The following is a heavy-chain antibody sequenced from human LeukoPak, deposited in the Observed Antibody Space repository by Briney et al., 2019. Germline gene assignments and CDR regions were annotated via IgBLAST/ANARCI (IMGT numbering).Heavy chain of an antibody. CDR1: GYXFTNYW. CDR2: IYPGDSDT. J-gene: IGHJ4*02. D-gene: IGHD7-27*01. Sequence: GESLKISCKGSGYXFTNYWICWVRQMPGKGLVWMGIIYPGDSDTRYSPSFQGQVTISADKSISTAYLQWSSLKASDTAMYYCARQTGGNGIDYWGQGTLVTVSS. V-gene: IGHV5-51*01. CDR3: ARQTGGNGIDY.